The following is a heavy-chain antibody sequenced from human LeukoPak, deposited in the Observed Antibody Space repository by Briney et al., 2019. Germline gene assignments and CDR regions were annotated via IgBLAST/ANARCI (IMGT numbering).Heavy chain of an antibody. CDR2: IIPILGMA. Sequence: SVKVSCKASGGTFSSYTISWVRQAAGQGVEGMGRIIPILGMANYAQKFQGRVTITADKSTSTAYMELSSLRSEDTAVYSCARDGRYCSSTSCYPYYGMDVWGQGTTVTVSS. CDR1: GGTFSSYT. V-gene: IGHV1-69*04. D-gene: IGHD2-2*01. CDR3: ARDGRYCSSTSCYPYYGMDV. J-gene: IGHJ6*02.